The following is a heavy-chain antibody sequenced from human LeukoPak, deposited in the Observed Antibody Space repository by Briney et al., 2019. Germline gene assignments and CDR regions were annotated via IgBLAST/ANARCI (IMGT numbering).Heavy chain of an antibody. D-gene: IGHD4-23*01. CDR1: GGSFSGYY. CDR3: ARGVGKG. J-gene: IGHJ4*02. CDR2: INHSGST. Sequence: SETLSLTCAVYGGSFSGYYWSWIRRPPGKGLEWIGEINHSGSTNYNPSLKSRVTISVDTSKNQFSLKLSSVTAADTAVYYCARGVGKGWGQGTLVTVSS. V-gene: IGHV4-34*01.